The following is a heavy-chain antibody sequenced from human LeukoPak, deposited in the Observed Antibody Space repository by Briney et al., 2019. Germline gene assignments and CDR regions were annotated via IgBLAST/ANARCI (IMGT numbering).Heavy chain of an antibody. CDR1: GGSISSSSYY. D-gene: IGHD6-19*01. V-gene: IGHV4-39*07. Sequence: SETLSLTCTVSGGSISSSSYYWGWIRQPPGKGLEWIGSIYYSGSTYYNPSLKSRVTISVDTSKNQFSLKLSSVTAADTAVYYCARVILKAVAGAYFDYWGQGTLVTVSS. CDR2: IYYSGST. CDR3: ARVILKAVAGAYFDY. J-gene: IGHJ4*02.